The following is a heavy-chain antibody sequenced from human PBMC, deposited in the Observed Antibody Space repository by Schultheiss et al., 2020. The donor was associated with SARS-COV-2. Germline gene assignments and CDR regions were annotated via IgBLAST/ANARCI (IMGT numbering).Heavy chain of an antibody. D-gene: IGHD6-19*01. CDR3: AKFSSDWFSYFDY. CDR1: GFTFSSYG. J-gene: IGHJ4*02. Sequence: GGSLRLSCAASGFTFSSYGMHWVRQAPGKGLEWVAVISYDGSNKYYADSVKGRFTISRDNSKNTLYLQMNSLRAEDTAVYYCAKFSSDWFSYFDYWGQGTLVTVSS. CDR2: ISYDGSNK. V-gene: IGHV3-30*18.